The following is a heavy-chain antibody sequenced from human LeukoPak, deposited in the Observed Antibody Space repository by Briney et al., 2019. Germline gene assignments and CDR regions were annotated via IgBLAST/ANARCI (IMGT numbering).Heavy chain of an antibody. CDR2: ISDSGRTT. J-gene: IGHJ4*02. V-gene: IGHV3-11*04. CDR3: ASWAGNTQSDSWSGPFGY. D-gene: IGHD3-3*01. Sequence: PGGSLRLSCAASGFTFSDYYMNWVRQAPGKGLEWVSYISDSGRTTFYADSVKGRFTISRDNAKNSLYLQMSSLRVEDTAVYYCASWAGNTQSDSWSGPFGYWGQGTLVTVSS. CDR1: GFTFSDYY.